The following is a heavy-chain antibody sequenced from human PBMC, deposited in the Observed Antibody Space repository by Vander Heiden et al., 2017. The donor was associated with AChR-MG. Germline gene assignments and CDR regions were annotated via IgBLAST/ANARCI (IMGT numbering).Heavy chain of an antibody. D-gene: IGHD2-21*02. V-gene: IGHV3-30*18. CDR3: AKVAGVTFDY. Sequence: QVQLVESGGGVVQPGRSLRRSCAASGFTFSSYGMHWVRQAPGKGLGWVAVISYDGSNKYYADSVKGRFTISRDNSKNTLYLQMNSLRAEDTAVYYCAKVAGVTFDYWGQGTLVTVSS. J-gene: IGHJ4*02. CDR2: ISYDGSNK. CDR1: GFTFSSYG.